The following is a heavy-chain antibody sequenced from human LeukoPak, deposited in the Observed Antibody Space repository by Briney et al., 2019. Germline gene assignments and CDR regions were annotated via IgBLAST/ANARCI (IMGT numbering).Heavy chain of an antibody. V-gene: IGHV4-4*07. Sequence: SETLSLTCTVSGSSISRYYWNWIRQPAGKGLEWIGRIYSSGSTNYNPSLKSRVTMSVDTSKNQFSLKLSSVTAADTAVYYCAKDASSFVGRFDPWGQGTLVAVSS. J-gene: IGHJ5*02. CDR2: IYSSGST. D-gene: IGHD1-26*01. CDR1: GSSISRYY. CDR3: AKDASSFVGRFDP.